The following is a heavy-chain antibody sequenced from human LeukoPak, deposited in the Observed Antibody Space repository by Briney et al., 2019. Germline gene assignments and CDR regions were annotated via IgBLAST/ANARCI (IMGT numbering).Heavy chain of an antibody. CDR1: GGSISSGGYY. CDR2: IYYSGST. CDR3: ARHPKRSFFVHDYGDRGGFDP. D-gene: IGHD4-17*01. J-gene: IGHJ5*02. Sequence: SQTLSLTCTVSGGSISSGGYYWSWIRQPPGKGLEWIGYIYYSGSTNYNPSLKSRVTISVDTSKNQFSLKLSSVTAADTAVYYCARHPKRSFFVHDYGDRGGFDPWGQGTLVTVSS. V-gene: IGHV4-61*08.